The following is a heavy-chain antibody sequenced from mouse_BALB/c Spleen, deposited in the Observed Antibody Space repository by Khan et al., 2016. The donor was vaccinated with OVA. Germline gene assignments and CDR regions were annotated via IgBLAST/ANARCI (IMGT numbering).Heavy chain of an antibody. CDR3: ARRGYEYGRGALFAY. J-gene: IGHJ3*01. V-gene: IGHV2-2*02. Sequence: VKLLESGPGLVQPSQSLSITCTVSGFSLSNYSVHWVRQSPGKGLEWLGVIWSAGSTDYNAAFISRLTISKDNSRSQVFFKMNSLQPNDTAIYYCARRGYEYGRGALFAYWGQGTLVTVSA. D-gene: IGHD2-4*01. CDR2: IWSAGST. CDR1: GFSLSNYS.